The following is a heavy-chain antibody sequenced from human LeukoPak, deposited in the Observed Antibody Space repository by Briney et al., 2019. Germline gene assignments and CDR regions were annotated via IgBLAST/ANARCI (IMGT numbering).Heavy chain of an antibody. Sequence: SETLSLTCAVYGGSFSGYYWSWIRQPPGKGLEWIGEINHSGSTNYNPSLKSRVTISVETSKNQFSLKLSSVTAADTAVYYCASGIAAEMGYWGQGTLVTVSS. D-gene: IGHD6-13*01. V-gene: IGHV4-34*01. CDR3: ASGIAAEMGY. CDR2: INHSGST. CDR1: GGSFSGYY. J-gene: IGHJ4*02.